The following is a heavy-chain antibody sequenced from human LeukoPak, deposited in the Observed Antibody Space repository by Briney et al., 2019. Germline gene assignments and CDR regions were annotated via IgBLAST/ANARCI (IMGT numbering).Heavy chain of an antibody. CDR3: ARLISGSSGYYHYYYYYYCMDV. D-gene: IGHD3-22*01. Sequence: SETLSLTCAVSGYSISSGYYWGWIRQPPGKGLEWIGSIYHSGSTYYNPSLKSRVTISVDTSKNQFSLKLSSVTAADTAVYYCARLISGSSGYYHYYYYYYCMDVWGKGTTVTVSS. V-gene: IGHV4-38-2*01. J-gene: IGHJ6*03. CDR1: GYSISSGYY. CDR2: IYHSGST.